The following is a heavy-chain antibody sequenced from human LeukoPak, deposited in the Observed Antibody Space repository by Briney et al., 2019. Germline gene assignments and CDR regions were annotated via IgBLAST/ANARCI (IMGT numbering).Heavy chain of an antibody. Sequence: PGGSLRLSCTASGLTFSTSGFNWVRQAPGKGLEWVSSISSSSSYIYYADSVKGRFTISRDNAKNSLYLQMNSLRAEDTAVYYCARNLQANKNYYFDYWGQGTLVTVSS. V-gene: IGHV3-21*01. CDR3: ARNLQANKNYYFDY. J-gene: IGHJ4*02. D-gene: IGHD5-24*01. CDR2: ISSSSSYI. CDR1: GLTFSTSG.